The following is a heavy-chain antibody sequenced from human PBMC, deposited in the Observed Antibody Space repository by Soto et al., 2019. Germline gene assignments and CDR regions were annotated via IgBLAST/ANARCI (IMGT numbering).Heavy chain of an antibody. Sequence: ASVKVSFKASGYTFTSYGISWVRQAPGQGLEWMGWISAYNGNTNYAQKLQGRVTMTTDTSMSAAYMELRSLRSDDTAVYYCARDAYCSGGSCYSSGMALDYWGQGTLVTVSS. J-gene: IGHJ4*02. CDR2: ISAYNGNT. CDR3: ARDAYCSGGSCYSSGMALDY. CDR1: GYTFTSYG. D-gene: IGHD2-15*01. V-gene: IGHV1-18*01.